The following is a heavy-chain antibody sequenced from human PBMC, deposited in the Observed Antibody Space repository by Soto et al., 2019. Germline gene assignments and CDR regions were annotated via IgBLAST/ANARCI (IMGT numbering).Heavy chain of an antibody. J-gene: IGHJ6*02. CDR1: GGSISRYY. CDR3: ARLGYYDYVWGSYRRTGGMDV. D-gene: IGHD3-16*02. CDR2: IYYSGST. V-gene: IGHV4-59*01. Sequence: PADTLSLTCTVSGGSISRYYWSWIRQPPGKGLEWIGYIYYSGSTNYNPSLKSRVTISVDTSKNQFSLKLSSVTAADTAVYYCARLGYYDYVWGSYRRTGGMDVWGQGTTVTVSS.